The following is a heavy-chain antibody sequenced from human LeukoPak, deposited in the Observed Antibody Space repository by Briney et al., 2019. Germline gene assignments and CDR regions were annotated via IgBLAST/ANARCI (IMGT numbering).Heavy chain of an antibody. CDR1: GYTFTSYY. V-gene: IGHV1-46*01. CDR2: INPSGGST. D-gene: IGHD3-22*01. CDR3: ARAGVNYYDSSGYSNFDY. Sequence: ASVKVSCKASGYTFTSYYMHWVRQAPGQGPEWMGIINPSGGSTSYAQKLQGRVTMTTDTSTSTAYMELRSLRSDDTAVYYCARAGVNYYDSSGYSNFDYWGQGTLVTVSS. J-gene: IGHJ4*02.